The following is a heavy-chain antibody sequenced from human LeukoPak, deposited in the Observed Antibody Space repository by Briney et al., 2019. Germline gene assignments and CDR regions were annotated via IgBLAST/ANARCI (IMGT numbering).Heavy chain of an antibody. V-gene: IGHV3-23*01. CDR1: GFTFSSYI. CDR3: AREHLVIVVDY. D-gene: IGHD2-2*03. CDR2: IKRSAEAT. Sequence: RGSLRLSCVASGFTFSSYIMTWVRQAPGKGLEWVSTIKRSAEATFYADSVKDRFTISRDNSKNTLYLQMNSLRAEDTAVYYCAREHLVIVVDYWGQGTLVTVSS. J-gene: IGHJ4*02.